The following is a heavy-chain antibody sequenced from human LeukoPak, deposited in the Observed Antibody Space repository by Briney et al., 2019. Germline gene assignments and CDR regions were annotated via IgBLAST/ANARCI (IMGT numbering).Heavy chain of an antibody. CDR2: IFYSGGT. CDR1: GGSLNTPNYY. V-gene: IGHV4-39*02. J-gene: IGHJ3*02. D-gene: IGHD4-17*01. CDR3: ARETTVFWRNAFDI. Sequence: SETLSLTCTVSGGSLNTPNYYWGWIRQTPGKGLEWIGNIFYSGGTYYSPSLTSRVTISLDTSKNHFSLQLNSVTPGDTAVYYCARETTVFWRNAFDIWGRGTMVTVSS.